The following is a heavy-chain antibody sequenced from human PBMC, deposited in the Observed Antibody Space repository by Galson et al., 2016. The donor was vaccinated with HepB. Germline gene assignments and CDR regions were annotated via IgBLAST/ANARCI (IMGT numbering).Heavy chain of an antibody. Sequence: SLRLSCAASGFTFYKYAMSWVRQAPGKGLEWVAYVSGTSGNTQYADSVEGRFTISRDNSNSTVTLQITNLRVDDTAIYYCAKERAYLRGEFLGTFEYWGRGTPVTVS. CDR3: AKERAYLRGEFLGTFEY. CDR2: VSGTSGNT. J-gene: IGHJ4*01. D-gene: IGHD3-10*01. CDR1: GFTFYKYA. V-gene: IGHV3-23*01.